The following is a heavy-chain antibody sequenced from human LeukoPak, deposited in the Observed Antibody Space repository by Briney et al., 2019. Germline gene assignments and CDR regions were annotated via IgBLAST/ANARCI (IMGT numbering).Heavy chain of an antibody. CDR1: GGSISSGGYS. V-gene: IGHV4-30-2*01. CDR3: ARGPRSARGYFDY. CDR2: IYHSGSA. J-gene: IGHJ4*02. Sequence: SETLSLTCAVSGGSISSGGYSWSWIRQPPGKGLEWIGYIYHSGSAYYNPSLKSRVTISVDRSKNQFSLKLSSVTAADTAVYYCARGPRSARGYFDYWGQGTLVTVSS. D-gene: IGHD3-10*01.